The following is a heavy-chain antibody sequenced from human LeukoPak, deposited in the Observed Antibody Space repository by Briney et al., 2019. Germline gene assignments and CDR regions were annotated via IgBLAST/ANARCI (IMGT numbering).Heavy chain of an antibody. D-gene: IGHD6-19*01. Sequence: PGGSLRLSCAASGFTFSNYAMSWVRQAPGKGLEWVSVISSSGGSTYYAESVKDRFTLSRDKSKSTLYLHMDSLRAEDTAIYHCAKAAYSSGWSYFDYWGQGTLVTVSS. V-gene: IGHV3-23*01. CDR2: ISSSGGST. CDR1: GFTFSNYA. J-gene: IGHJ4*02. CDR3: AKAAYSSGWSYFDY.